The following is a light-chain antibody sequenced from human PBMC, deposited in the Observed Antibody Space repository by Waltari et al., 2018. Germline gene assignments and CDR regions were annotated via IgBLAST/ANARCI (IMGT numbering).Light chain of an antibody. CDR3: AAWDDSLNGWV. Sequence: QSALTQAPSASGTPGQTVTISCSGSSSNIGGNSVAWHQQPPGMAPTLLIYRNDQRPTDVPDRFSGSKSGTSASLAISGLRSEDEASYHCAAWDDSLNGWVFGGGTKLTVL. CDR1: SSNIGGNS. J-gene: IGLJ3*02. V-gene: IGLV1-44*01. CDR2: RND.